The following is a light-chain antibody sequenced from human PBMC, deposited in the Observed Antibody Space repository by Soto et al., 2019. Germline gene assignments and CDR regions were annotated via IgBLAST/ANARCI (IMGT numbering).Light chain of an antibody. J-gene: IGLJ1*01. Sequence: QSALTQPPSASGSPGQSVTISCTGTSSDVGGYNYVSWYQQHPGKAPKLMIYEVSKRPSGVPDRFSGSKSGNTASLSVSGLQAEEEADYYCSPYAGSKNLYLFGTVTK. CDR2: EVS. CDR1: SSDVGGYNY. CDR3: SPYAGSKNLYL. V-gene: IGLV2-8*01.